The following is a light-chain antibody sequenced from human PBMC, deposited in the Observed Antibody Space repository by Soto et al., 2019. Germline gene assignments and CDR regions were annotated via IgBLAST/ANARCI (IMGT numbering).Light chain of an antibody. Sequence: QSALSVHAAGCGSPGQSITISCTGASSDVGRYNYVSWYQLHPGKAPKLIIYEVSNRPSGVSNRFSGSKSGNTASLTISGLRAEDEADYYCDSYTSSTAQVCGSGSTVTVL. CDR2: EVS. CDR1: SSDVGRYNY. V-gene: IGLV2-14*01. J-gene: IGLJ1*01. CDR3: DSYTSSTAQV.